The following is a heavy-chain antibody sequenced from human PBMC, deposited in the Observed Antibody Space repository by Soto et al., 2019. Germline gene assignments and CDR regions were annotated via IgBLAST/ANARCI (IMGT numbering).Heavy chain of an antibody. CDR1: GFIFKNYG. CDR2: IWHDGKNY. CDR3: ARDPGQNDAMAQ. Sequence: QVQLVESGGGVVQPGTSLRLSCAASGFIFKNYGMQWVRQAPGKGLEWVAVIWHDGKNYDYADSVKGRFTVSRDNGKNILYLQMNSLRDEDTALYFCARDPGQNDAMAQWGQGTLVSVSS. V-gene: IGHV3-33*01. J-gene: IGHJ4*02. D-gene: IGHD1-1*01.